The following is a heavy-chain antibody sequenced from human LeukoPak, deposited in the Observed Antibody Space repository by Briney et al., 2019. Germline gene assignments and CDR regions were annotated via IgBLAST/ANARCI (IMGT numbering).Heavy chain of an antibody. J-gene: IGHJ3*01. CDR3: ASKGDGSCDISHCQGALDF. V-gene: IGHV1-2*02. D-gene: IGHD3-9*01. CDR1: GGTFSSYA. CDR2: INPNSGDT. Sequence: ASVKVSCKASGGTFSSYAISWVRQAPGQGLEWMGWINPNSGDTNYAQNFQDRVTMTWDTSVSTAYMELTSLTSDDTAVYYCASKGDGSCDISHCQGALDFWGQGSMVTVSS.